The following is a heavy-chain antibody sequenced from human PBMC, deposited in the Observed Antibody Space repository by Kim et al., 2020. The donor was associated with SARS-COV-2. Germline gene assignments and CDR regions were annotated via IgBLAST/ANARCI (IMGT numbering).Heavy chain of an antibody. CDR1: GFTFSDYY. CDR3: ARVGYDYVWGSYRDYYYYYGMDV. Sequence: GGSLRLSCAASGFTFSDYYMSWIRQAPGKGLEWVSYISSSSSYTNYADSVKGRFTISRENAKNSLYMQMKSPRAEDTAVYYCARVGYDYVWGSYRDYYYYYGMDVLGQGATVTVS. V-gene: IGHV3-11*05. D-gene: IGHD3-16*02. CDR2: ISSSSSYT. J-gene: IGHJ6*02.